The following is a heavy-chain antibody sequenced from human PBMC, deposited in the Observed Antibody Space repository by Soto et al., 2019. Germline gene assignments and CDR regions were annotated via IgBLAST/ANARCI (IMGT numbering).Heavy chain of an antibody. Sequence: QITLKESGPTLVKPTQTLTLTCTFSGFSLSSTRMAVGWIRQPPGKALEWLALIYWDDDKRYSPFLKSRLTITKDTSKSRVVLTMSNMDPVDTARYYCAHIVVAGLGYYFDYWGQGTLVTVPS. D-gene: IGHD6-19*01. V-gene: IGHV2-5*02. J-gene: IGHJ4*02. CDR2: IYWDDDK. CDR1: GFSLSSTRMA. CDR3: AHIVVAGLGYYFDY.